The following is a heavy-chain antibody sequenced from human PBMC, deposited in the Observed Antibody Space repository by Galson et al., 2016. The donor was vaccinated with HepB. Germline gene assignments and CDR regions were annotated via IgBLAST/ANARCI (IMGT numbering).Heavy chain of an antibody. CDR1: ADTISITGYF. V-gene: IGHV4-31*03. J-gene: IGHJ4*02. CDR3: ARYGSWTVFDH. D-gene: IGHD6-13*01. CDR2: ISHGGSA. Sequence: LTCTVSADTISITGYFWSWIRQHPGRGLEWIGYISHGGSANFNPSLKSRLTMSVDTSKNPFSLALTSVTAADTAVYFCARYGSWTVFDHWSQGTLVTVSS.